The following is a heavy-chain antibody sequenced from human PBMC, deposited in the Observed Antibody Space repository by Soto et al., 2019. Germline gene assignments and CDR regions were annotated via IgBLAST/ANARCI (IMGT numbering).Heavy chain of an antibody. V-gene: IGHV3-73*01. Sequence: EVQLVASGGGLVQPGGSLKLSCAASGFTFSGSAMHWVRQASGKGLEWVGRIRSKANSYATAYAASVKGRFTISRDDSKNTAYLQMNSLKTEDTAVYYCTRRGSGIAVASDAFDIWGQGTMVTVSS. CDR3: TRRGSGIAVASDAFDI. J-gene: IGHJ3*02. CDR1: GFTFSGSA. CDR2: IRSKANSYAT. D-gene: IGHD6-19*01.